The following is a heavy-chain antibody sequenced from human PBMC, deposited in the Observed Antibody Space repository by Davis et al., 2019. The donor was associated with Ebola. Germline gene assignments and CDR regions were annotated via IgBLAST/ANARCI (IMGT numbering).Heavy chain of an antibody. CDR3: ARHKGEWLSWDYFDY. Sequence: MPAGTLRLSCTVSGGSISSYYWSWIRQSPGKGLEWIGFIYYSGSTNYNPSLKSRVTISVDTSKYQFSLKLSSVTAADTAVYYCARHKGEWLSWDYFDYWGQGTLVTVSS. V-gene: IGHV4-59*08. CDR1: GGSISSYY. D-gene: IGHD3-3*01. J-gene: IGHJ4*02. CDR2: IYYSGST.